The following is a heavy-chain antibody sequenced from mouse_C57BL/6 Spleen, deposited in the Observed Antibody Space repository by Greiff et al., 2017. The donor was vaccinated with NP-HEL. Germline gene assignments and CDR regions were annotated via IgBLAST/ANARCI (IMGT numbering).Heavy chain of an antibody. D-gene: IGHD3-1*01. V-gene: IGHV1-7*01. CDR3: ARGLLGFAY. CDR2: INPSSGYT. Sequence: LQESGADLAKPGASVKLSCTASGYTFTSYWMPWVQQRPGQGLEWIGYINPSSGYTKYHQKFKDKATLTADKSSSTAYMQLSSLTYEDSAVYYCARGLLGFAYWGQGTLVTVSA. J-gene: IGHJ3*01. CDR1: GYTFTSYW.